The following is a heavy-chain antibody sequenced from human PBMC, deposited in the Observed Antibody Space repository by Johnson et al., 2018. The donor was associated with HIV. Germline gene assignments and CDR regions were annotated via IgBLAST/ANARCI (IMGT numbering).Heavy chain of an antibody. CDR2: IRYDGSNK. Sequence: QVQLVESGGGVVQPGGSLRLSCEVSGFTFSNYGMHWVRQAPGKGLEWVAFIRYDGSNKYYADSVKGRFTIFRDNSKNTLYMQMKSLRVEDTAVYYCSKGALRGGEYDAFDIWGQGTMVTVS. V-gene: IGHV3-30*02. J-gene: IGHJ3*02. CDR1: GFTFSNYG. CDR3: SKGALRGGEYDAFDI. D-gene: IGHD2-15*01.